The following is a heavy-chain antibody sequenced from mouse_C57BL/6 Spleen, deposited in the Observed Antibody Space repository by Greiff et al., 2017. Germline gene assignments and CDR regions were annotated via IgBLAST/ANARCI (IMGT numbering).Heavy chain of an antibody. V-gene: IGHV1-18*01. CDR1: GYTFTDYN. D-gene: IGHD2-4*01. J-gene: IGHJ2*01. CDR2: INPNNGGT. CDR3: ARHYDPRGYVDY. Sequence: EVQLQESGPELVKPGASVKIPCKASGYTFTDYNMDWVKQSHGKSLEWIGDINPNNGGTIYNQKFKGKATLTVDKSSSTAYMELRSLTSEDTAVYYCARHYDPRGYVDYWGQGTTLTVSS.